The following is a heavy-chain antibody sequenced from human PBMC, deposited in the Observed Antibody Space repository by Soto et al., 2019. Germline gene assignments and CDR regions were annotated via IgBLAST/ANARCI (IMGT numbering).Heavy chain of an antibody. D-gene: IGHD2-2*01. CDR1: GFTFSSYA. V-gene: IGHV3-23*01. Sequence: GGSLRLSCAASGFTFSSYAMSWVRQAPGKGLEWVSAISGSGGSTYYADSVKGRFTISRDNSKNTLYLQMNSLRAEDTAVYYCAKGRYCSSTSCSKKYYFDYWGQGTLVTVSS. CDR3: AKGRYCSSTSCSKKYYFDY. J-gene: IGHJ4*02. CDR2: ISGSGGST.